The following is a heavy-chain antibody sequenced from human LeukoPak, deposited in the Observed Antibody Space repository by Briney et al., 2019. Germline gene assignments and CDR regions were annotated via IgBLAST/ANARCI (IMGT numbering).Heavy chain of an antibody. D-gene: IGHD5-12*01. V-gene: IGHV4-59*01. J-gene: IGHJ4*02. CDR3: ARANRYDLFFDY. CDR2: ISYSGSS. CDR1: GGFISTYY. Sequence: SQTLSLTCTVSGGFISTYYWSWIRQPPGKGLEWIGYISYSGSSNYHPSLKSRVTISVATSKNQISLKLSSVTAADTAVYYCARANRYDLFFDYWGQGTLVTVSS.